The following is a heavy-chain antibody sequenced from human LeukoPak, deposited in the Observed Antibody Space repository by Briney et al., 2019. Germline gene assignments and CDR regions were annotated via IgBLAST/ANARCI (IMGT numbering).Heavy chain of an antibody. V-gene: IGHV4-34*12. J-gene: IGHJ6*03. Sequence: SETLSLTCAVYGGSLSGYYWTWIRQSPGKGLEWIGEIIHSGSTTYNPSLKSRVTISVDTSKNQFSLKVNSATAADTAVYYCARANYYGSMQYYYYMDVWGKGTTVTVSS. CDR3: ARANYYGSMQYYYYMDV. D-gene: IGHD3-10*01. CDR1: GGSLSGYY. CDR2: IIHSGST.